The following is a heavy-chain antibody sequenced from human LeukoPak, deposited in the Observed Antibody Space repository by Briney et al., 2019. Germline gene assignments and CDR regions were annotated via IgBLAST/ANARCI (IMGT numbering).Heavy chain of an antibody. Sequence: SETLSLTCTVSGGSISSSPYYWGWIRQPPGKGLEWIGSIYYSGTTHYNPSLESRVTISVATSKNQFSLKLSSVTAADTAVYYCASYFDPLYSYYYMDVWGKGTTVTISS. V-gene: IGHV4-39*01. CDR3: ASYFDPLYSYYYMDV. D-gene: IGHD3-9*01. CDR1: GGSISSSPYY. CDR2: IYYSGTT. J-gene: IGHJ6*03.